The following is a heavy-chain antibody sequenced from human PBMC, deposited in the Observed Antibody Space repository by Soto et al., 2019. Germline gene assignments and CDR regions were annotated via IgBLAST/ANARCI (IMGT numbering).Heavy chain of an antibody. Sequence: QVQLVESGGGVVQPGRSLRLSCAASGFTFSSYGMHWVRQAPGKGLEWVAVIWYDGSNKYYADSVKGRFTISRDNSKNTLYLQMNSLRAEDTAVYYCARGRDSSSWYFDYWGQGTLDSVSS. D-gene: IGHD6-13*01. CDR1: GFTFSSYG. V-gene: IGHV3-33*01. CDR3: ARGRDSSSWYFDY. J-gene: IGHJ4*02. CDR2: IWYDGSNK.